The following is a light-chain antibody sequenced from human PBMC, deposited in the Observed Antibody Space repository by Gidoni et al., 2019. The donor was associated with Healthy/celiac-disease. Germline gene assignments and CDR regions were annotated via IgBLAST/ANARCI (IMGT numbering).Light chain of an antibody. CDR1: QSVSSSY. CDR2: GAS. V-gene: IGKV3-20*01. J-gene: IGKJ2*01. Sequence: ELVLTQSPGTLSLSPGERATLSCRASQSVSSSYLAWYQQKPGQAPRLLIYGASSRATGIPDRFSGSGSGTDFTITISRLEPEDFAVYYCQQYGSSPPRYTFGQXTKLEIK. CDR3: QQYGSSPPRYT.